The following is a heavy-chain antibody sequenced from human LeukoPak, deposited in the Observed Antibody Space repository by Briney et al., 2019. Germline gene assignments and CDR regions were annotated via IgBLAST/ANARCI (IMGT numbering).Heavy chain of an antibody. CDR3: ARGLRYYDFWSGYYPGFDY. D-gene: IGHD3-3*01. Sequence: GGSLRLSCAASGFTFSSYSMNWVRQAPGKGLEWVSYISSSSSTIYYADSVKGRFTISRDNAKNSLYLQMNSLRAEDTAVYYCARGLRYYDFWSGYYPGFDYWGQGTLVTVSS. V-gene: IGHV3-48*01. CDR1: GFTFSSYS. CDR2: ISSSSSTI. J-gene: IGHJ4*02.